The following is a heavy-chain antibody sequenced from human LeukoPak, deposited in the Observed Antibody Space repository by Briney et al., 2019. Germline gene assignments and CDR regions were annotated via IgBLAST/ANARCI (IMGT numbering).Heavy chain of an antibody. CDR2: IYSGGAP. D-gene: IGHD3-10*01. V-gene: IGHV3-66*01. CDR3: ARSKGGFGDNFFY. J-gene: IGHJ4*02. CDR1: VFSVTTNY. Sequence: VQPGGSLRLSCAASVFSVTTNYMAWVRQAPGKGLEWISVIYSGGAPYYADSVKGRFTVSRDNSKSTFFLQMNGLRTDDTAFYYCARSKGGFGDNFFYWGQGTLVTVSS.